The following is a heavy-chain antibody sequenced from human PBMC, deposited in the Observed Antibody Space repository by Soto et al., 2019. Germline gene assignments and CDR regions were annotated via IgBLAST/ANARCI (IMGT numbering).Heavy chain of an antibody. CDR2: IAYDGTIK. V-gene: IGHV3-30-3*01. Sequence: QEQLVESGGDVVQPGRSLTLSCAASGFTFSANAMHWVRQAPGKGLEWVAVIAYDGTIKIYRDSVKGQFTISRDDSKSTLYLQMNSLRPEDTAVYYCARDKIKGAPDSLDSWGQGTLVTVSS. D-gene: IGHD1-26*01. J-gene: IGHJ4*02. CDR1: GFTFSANA. CDR3: ARDKIKGAPDSLDS.